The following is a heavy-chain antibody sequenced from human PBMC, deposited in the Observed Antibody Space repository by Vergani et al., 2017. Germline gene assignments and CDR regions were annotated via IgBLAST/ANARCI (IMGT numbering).Heavy chain of an antibody. V-gene: IGHV3-23*01. CDR1: GFTFSSYA. J-gene: IGHJ4*02. CDR2: ISGSGGST. Sequence: DVQLLESGGGLVQPGGSLRLSCAASGFTFSSYAMSWVRQAPGKGLEWVSGISGSGGSTYFADSVKGRFTISRDNFENTLYLQMNSLRAEDTAVYYCAKGIAAAGLYYFDYWGQGTLVTVSS. CDR3: AKGIAAAGLYYFDY. D-gene: IGHD6-13*01.